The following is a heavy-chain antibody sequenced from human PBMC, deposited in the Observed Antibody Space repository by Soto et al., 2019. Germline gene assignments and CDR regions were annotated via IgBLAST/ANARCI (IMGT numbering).Heavy chain of an antibody. CDR1: GYSFTNYW. D-gene: IGHD2-2*01. V-gene: IGHV5-10-1*01. J-gene: IGHJ6*02. CDR3: ARGGTTLPLDV. Sequence: GESLKISCEASGYSFTNYWINWVRQMPGKGLEWMGRIDPTDSHPNYSPSFQGHVTVSVDRSISTAYLQWSSLKASDSAVYYCARGGTTLPLDVWGQGTTVTVSS. CDR2: IDPTDSHP.